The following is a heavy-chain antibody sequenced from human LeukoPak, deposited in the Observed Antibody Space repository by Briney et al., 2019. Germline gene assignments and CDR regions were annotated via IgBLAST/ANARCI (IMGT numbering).Heavy chain of an antibody. CDR3: ASNYGDYAPFDY. D-gene: IGHD4-17*01. J-gene: IGHJ4*02. V-gene: IGHV1-69*05. Sequence: SVKVSCKASGGTFSSYAISWVRQAPGQGLEWMGGIIPIFGTANYAQKFQGRVTITTDESTSTAYMELSSLRSGDTAVYYCASNYGDYAPFDYWGQGTLVTVSS. CDR2: IIPIFGTA. CDR1: GGTFSSYA.